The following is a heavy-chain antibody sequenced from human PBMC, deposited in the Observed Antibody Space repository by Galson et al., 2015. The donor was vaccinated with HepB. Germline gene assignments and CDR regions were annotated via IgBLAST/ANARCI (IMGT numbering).Heavy chain of an antibody. Sequence: SVKVSCKASGGTFSSYAISWVRQAPGQGLEWMGGIIPIFGTANYAQKFQGRVTITADESTSTAYMELSSLRSEDTAVYYCARLMGTHSPATDIDYWGQGTLVTVSS. V-gene: IGHV1-69*13. J-gene: IGHJ4*02. CDR1: GGTFSSYA. D-gene: IGHD5-24*01. CDR2: IIPIFGTA. CDR3: ARLMGTHSPATDIDY.